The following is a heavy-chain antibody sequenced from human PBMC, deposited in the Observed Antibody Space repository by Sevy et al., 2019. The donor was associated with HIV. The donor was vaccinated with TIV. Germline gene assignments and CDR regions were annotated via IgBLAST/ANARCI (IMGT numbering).Heavy chain of an antibody. Sequence: SETLSLTCTLSGGSISTYYWTWIRQPPGKGLEWIGYIYHNGDTIYNPSLQSRVTMSIDTSKNQFSLKLSTVTAADTAIYYCARAYPYYYDSSDKYSCRFDTWGQGPLVTVSS. J-gene: IGHJ5*01. V-gene: IGHV4-59*01. CDR1: GGSISTYY. D-gene: IGHD3-22*01. CDR3: ARAYPYYYDSSDKYSCRFDT. CDR2: IYHNGDT.